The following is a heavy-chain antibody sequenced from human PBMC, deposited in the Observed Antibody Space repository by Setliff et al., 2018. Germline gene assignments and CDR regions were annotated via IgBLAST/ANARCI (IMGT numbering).Heavy chain of an antibody. D-gene: IGHD3-22*01. V-gene: IGHV4-34*01. CDR1: GDSFSDYY. CDR2: INHSGST. Sequence: SETLSLTCAVYGDSFSDYYWSWIRQPPGKGLEWIGEINHSGSTNYNPSLTSRVTISVDPSKSQFSLQLTSVTAADTAIYFCARAVDSSGYFPFWYFDLWGRGTLVTVS. J-gene: IGHJ2*01. CDR3: ARAVDSSGYFPFWYFDL.